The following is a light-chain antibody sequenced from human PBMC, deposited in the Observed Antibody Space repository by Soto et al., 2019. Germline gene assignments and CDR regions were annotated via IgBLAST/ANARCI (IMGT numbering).Light chain of an antibody. J-gene: IGKJ5*01. V-gene: IGKV3-15*01. CDR2: GAS. Sequence: EVVLTQSPATLSVSPGEGATLSCRASQSVNINLAWYQQKPGQAPMLLIYGASTRATGVPARFSGSGSGTEFTLTISTLQSEDFAVYYGQQYNNWPITFGQGTRLEIK. CDR3: QQYNNWPIT. CDR1: QSVNIN.